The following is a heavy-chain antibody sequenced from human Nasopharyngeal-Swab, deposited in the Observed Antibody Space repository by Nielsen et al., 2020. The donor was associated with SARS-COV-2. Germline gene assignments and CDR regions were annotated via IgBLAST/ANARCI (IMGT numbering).Heavy chain of an antibody. CDR3: ARVGIMSGNLWGWFDP. J-gene: IGHJ5*02. CDR1: GYTFTSYA. D-gene: IGHD1-26*01. CDR2: INAGNGNT. V-gene: IGHV1-3*01. Sequence: ASVKVSCKASGYTFTSYAMHWVRQAPGQRLEWMGWINAGNGNTKYSQKFQGRVTITRDTSASTAYMELSSLRSEDTAVYYCARVGIMSGNLWGWFDPWGQGTLATVSS.